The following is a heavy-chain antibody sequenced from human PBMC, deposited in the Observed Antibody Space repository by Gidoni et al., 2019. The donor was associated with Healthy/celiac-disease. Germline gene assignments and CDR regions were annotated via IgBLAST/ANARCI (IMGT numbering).Heavy chain of an antibody. J-gene: IGHJ1*01. CDR2: ISRSSSYI. V-gene: IGHV3-21*01. CDR3: ARASGGLFQH. CDR1: GFTFSSYS. Sequence: EVQLVESGGGLVKPGGSLRLSCSASGFTFSSYSMTWVRQAPGKGLEWVSSISRSSSYIYYADSVKGRFTISRDNAKNSLYLQMNSLRAEDTAVYYCARASGGLFQHWGQGTLVTVSS. D-gene: IGHD3-10*01.